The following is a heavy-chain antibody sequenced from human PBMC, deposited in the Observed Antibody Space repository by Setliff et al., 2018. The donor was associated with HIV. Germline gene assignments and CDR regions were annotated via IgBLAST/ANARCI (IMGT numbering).Heavy chain of an antibody. J-gene: IGHJ6*02. Sequence: ETLSLSCAASGFTFGSQRMHWVRQAPGKGLVRVSRISPDGSVIHYAGSVKGRFTISRDNAKNTLYLQMNGLRAEDTAIYYCARKLRPGHGVDVWGQGTTVTVSS. CDR2: ISPDGSVI. CDR3: ARKLRPGHGVDV. CDR1: GFTFGSQR. V-gene: IGHV3-74*01. D-gene: IGHD3-10*01.